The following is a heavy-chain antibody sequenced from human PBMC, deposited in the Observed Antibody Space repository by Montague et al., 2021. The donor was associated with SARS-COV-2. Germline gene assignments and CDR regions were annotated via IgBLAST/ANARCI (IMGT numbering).Heavy chain of an antibody. CDR3: SREGGYNYGYVS. Sequence: SETLSLTCSISGGSMSTYYWNWIRQPPGRGLEGIGYMSATGSSNYNHSLKSRVTISLDTSQNQVSLRLTSVTAADTAVYYCSREGGYNYGYVSWGPGTLVTVSS. V-gene: IGHV4-59*01. CDR2: MSATGSS. J-gene: IGHJ4*02. D-gene: IGHD5-18*01. CDR1: GGSMSTYY.